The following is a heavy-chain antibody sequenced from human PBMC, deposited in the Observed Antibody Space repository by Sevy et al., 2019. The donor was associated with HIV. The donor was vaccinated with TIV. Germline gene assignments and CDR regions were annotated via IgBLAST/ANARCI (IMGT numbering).Heavy chain of an antibody. J-gene: IGHJ4*02. CDR2: ISSSRYTI. CDR3: ARGPRWYYFDY. Sequence: GGSLRLSCAASGFTFSSYSMNWVRQAPGKXLEWVSYISSSRYTIYYADSVTGRFTISRDNVKNSLYLQMNSLRAEDTAVYYCARGPRWYYFDYWGQGTLVTVSS. CDR1: GFTFSSYS. D-gene: IGHD2-15*01. V-gene: IGHV3-48*01.